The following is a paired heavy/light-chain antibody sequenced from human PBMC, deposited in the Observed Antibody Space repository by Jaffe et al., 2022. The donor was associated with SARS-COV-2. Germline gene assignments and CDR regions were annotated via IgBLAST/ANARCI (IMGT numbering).Heavy chain of an antibody. V-gene: IGHV4-59*01. J-gene: IGHJ4*02. CDR1: AGSYY. Sequence: QVQLQESGPRLVKPSETLSLTCSVSAGSYYWNWIRQPPGKGLEWIGYFYYSGSIKYSPSLRSRVTISLDMSKNQLSLQLTSVTAADTAIYYCARGLGWFAAGKLDSWGQGTAVTVSS. CDR3: ARGLGWFAAGKLDS. CDR2: FYYSGSI. D-gene: IGHD3-10*01.
Light chain of an antibody. CDR2: AND. V-gene: IGLV1-44*01. Sequence: QSVLTQPPSASGTPGQRVTISCSGSRSNIGTNYVNWYQHVPGTAPKFLIFANDQRLSGVPIRFAASKSGTSASLAISGLQSEDEADYYCAAWDDSLDVLVFGGGTKLAVL. J-gene: IGLJ2*01. CDR1: RSNIGTNY. CDR3: AAWDDSLDVLV.